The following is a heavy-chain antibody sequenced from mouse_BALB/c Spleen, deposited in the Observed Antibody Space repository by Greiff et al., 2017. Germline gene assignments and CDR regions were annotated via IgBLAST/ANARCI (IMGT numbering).Heavy chain of an antibody. Sequence: QVQLKQSGAELVRPGTSVKVSCKASGYAFTNYLIEWVKQRPGQGLEWIGVINPGSGGTNYNEKFKGKATLTADKSSSTAYMQLSSLTSDDSAVYYCARAGLLRGLMDYWGQGTSVTVSS. V-gene: IGHV1-54*01. CDR2: INPGSGGT. CDR1: GYAFTNYL. D-gene: IGHD1-1*01. J-gene: IGHJ4*01. CDR3: ARAGLLRGLMDY.